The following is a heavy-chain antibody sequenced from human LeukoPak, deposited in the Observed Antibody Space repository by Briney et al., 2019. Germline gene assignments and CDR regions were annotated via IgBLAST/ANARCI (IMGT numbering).Heavy chain of an antibody. J-gene: IGHJ6*02. Sequence: SVKVSCKASGGTFSSYAISWVRQAPGQGLEWMGRIIPILGIANYAQKFQGRVTITADKSTSTAYMELSSLRSGDTAVYYCAREEQVTVTTSYYYGMDVWGQGTTVTVSS. CDR2: IIPILGIA. CDR1: GGTFSSYA. V-gene: IGHV1-69*04. CDR3: AREEQVTVTTSYYYGMDV. D-gene: IGHD4-17*01.